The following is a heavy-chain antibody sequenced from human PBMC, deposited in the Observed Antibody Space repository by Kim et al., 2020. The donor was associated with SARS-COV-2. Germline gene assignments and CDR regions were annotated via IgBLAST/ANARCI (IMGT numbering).Heavy chain of an antibody. CDR2: INHSGST. J-gene: IGHJ6*02. CDR3: ARGVRVVVVPAARNYYYGIDV. CDR1: GGSFSGYY. Sequence: SETLSLTCAVYGGSFSGYYWSWIRQPPGKGLEWIGEINHSGSTNYNPYLKSQITISVDTSKNQFSLKLSSVTAAETAVYYCARGVRVVVVPAARNYYYGIDVWGQGTTVTVSS. D-gene: IGHD2-2*01. V-gene: IGHV4-34*01.